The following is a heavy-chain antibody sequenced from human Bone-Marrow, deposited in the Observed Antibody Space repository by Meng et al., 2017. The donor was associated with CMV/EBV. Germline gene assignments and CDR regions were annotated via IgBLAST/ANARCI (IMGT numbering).Heavy chain of an antibody. J-gene: IGHJ4*02. Sequence: GGSLRLSCAASGFTVSSNYMSWVRQAPGKGLEWVSVIYSGGSTYYADSVKGRFTISRDNSKNTLYLQMNSLRAEDTAVYYRARYRNRCYFDYWGQGTLVTVSS. V-gene: IGHV3-66*02. CDR3: ARYRNRCYFDY. CDR2: IYSGGST. D-gene: IGHD2-8*01. CDR1: GFTVSSNY.